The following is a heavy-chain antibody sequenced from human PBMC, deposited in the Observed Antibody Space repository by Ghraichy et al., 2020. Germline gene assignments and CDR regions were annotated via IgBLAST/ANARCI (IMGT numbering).Heavy chain of an antibody. CDR1: GFTVSGIS. J-gene: IGHJ6*02. CDR2: IYSGGST. CDR3: ARGITGSYYAMDV. V-gene: IGHV3-53*01. Sequence: GGSLRLSCAASGFTVSGISMSWARQAPGKGLEWVSLIYSGGSTNYADSVKGRFSISRDTSKNTVYLQMNSLRAEDTALYYCARGITGSYYAMDVWGQGTTVTVSS. D-gene: IGHD1-20*01.